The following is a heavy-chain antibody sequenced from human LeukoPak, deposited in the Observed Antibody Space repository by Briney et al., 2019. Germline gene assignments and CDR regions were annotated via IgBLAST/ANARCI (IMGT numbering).Heavy chain of an antibody. V-gene: IGHV1-46*01. J-gene: IGHJ4*02. CDR3: ARAPYCSGGSCYLFDY. Sequence: ASVKVSCKASGYTFTNYYIHWVRQAPGQGLEWMGIINPSGGSTNYAQKFQGRVTLTSDTPTNTVYMELSSLRSDDTAVYYCARAPYCSGGSCYLFDYWGQGTLVTVSS. CDR2: INPSGGST. D-gene: IGHD2-15*01. CDR1: GYTFTNYY.